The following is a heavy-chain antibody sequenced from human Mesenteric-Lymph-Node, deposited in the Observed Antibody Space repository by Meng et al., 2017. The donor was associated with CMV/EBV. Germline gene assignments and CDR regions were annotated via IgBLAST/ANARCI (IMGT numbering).Heavy chain of an antibody. Sequence: YYRHWVRQDPGQGLEWMGYINPSNGDTKYSQKFQGRVTLTRDTSTRTANMDLTRLTSDDTAVYFCARGSGGFCANAASYPSAEYCHYWGQGTLVTVSS. CDR3: ARGSGGFCANAASYPSAEYCHY. CDR2: INPSNGDT. CDR1: YY. J-gene: IGHJ1*01. D-gene: IGHD2-8*01. V-gene: IGHV1-2*02.